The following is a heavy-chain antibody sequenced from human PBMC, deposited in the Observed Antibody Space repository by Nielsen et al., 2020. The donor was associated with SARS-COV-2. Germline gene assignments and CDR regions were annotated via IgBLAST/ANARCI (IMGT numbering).Heavy chain of an antibody. D-gene: IGHD2-2*01. CDR2: IWYDGSNK. CDR1: GFTFSSYE. V-gene: IGHV3-33*08. J-gene: IGHJ6*02. CDR3: AREGGSYCSSTSCNYGMDV. Sequence: GESLKISCAASGFTFSSYEMNWVRQAPGKGLEWVAVIWYDGSNKYYADSVKGRFTISRDNSKNTLYLQMNSLRAEDTAVYYCAREGGSYCSSTSCNYGMDVWGQGTTVTVSS.